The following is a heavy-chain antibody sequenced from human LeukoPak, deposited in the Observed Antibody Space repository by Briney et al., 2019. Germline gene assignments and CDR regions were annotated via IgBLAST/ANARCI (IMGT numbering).Heavy chain of an antibody. CDR2: ISSSSSYI. Sequence: GGSLRLSCAASGFTFSSYSMNWVRQAPGKGLEWVSSISSSSSYIYYADSVKGRFTISRDNAKNSLYLQMNSLRAEDTAVYYCAREGLYCSSTSCPDGIDYWGQGTLVTVSS. CDR1: GFTFSSYS. V-gene: IGHV3-21*01. J-gene: IGHJ4*02. CDR3: AREGLYCSSTSCPDGIDY. D-gene: IGHD2-2*01.